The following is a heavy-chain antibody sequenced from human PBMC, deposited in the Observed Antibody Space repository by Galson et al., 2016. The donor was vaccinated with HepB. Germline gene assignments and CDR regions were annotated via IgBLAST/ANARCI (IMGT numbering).Heavy chain of an antibody. V-gene: IGHV5-51*01. J-gene: IGHJ6*02. Sequence: QSGAEVKKPGESLKISCKDSGHSFTSHWIGWVRQMPGKGLEWMGIIYPGDSDTRYSPSFQGQVTISADKSISTAYLQWSSLKASDTAMYYCARHWLTMARGVSGMDVWGQGTTVTVSS. CDR3: ARHWLTMARGVSGMDV. CDR2: IYPGDSDT. D-gene: IGHD3-10*01. CDR1: GHSFTSHW.